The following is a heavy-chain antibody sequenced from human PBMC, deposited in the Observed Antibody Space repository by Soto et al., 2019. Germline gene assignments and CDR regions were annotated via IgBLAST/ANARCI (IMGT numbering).Heavy chain of an antibody. CDR3: ARGMRGIQLWFPHYFDY. D-gene: IGHD5-18*01. CDR1: AAYIRATNFY. Sequence: QLQLQESGPGLVKPSETVSLTCSVPAAYIRATNFYWGWIRQPPGKGLEWIGSFHYNGDTYSNPSLETRRTMSVDTSKSQLSLILTSVTAADTAVYYCARGMRGIQLWFPHYFDYWGQGTLVTVSS. CDR2: FHYNGDT. V-gene: IGHV4-39*01. J-gene: IGHJ4*02.